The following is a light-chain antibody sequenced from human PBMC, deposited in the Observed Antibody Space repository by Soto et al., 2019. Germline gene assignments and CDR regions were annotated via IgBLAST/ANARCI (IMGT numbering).Light chain of an antibody. V-gene: IGLV1-47*01. CDR3: AAWDDSLSGVV. Sequence: QSVLTQPPSASGTPGQRVTISCSGSSSNIGSSYVYWYQQLPGTGPKLLIYRNNQRPSGVPDRFSGSKSGTSASLAISGLRSEDEADYYCAAWDDSLSGVVFGGGTKLTVL. J-gene: IGLJ2*01. CDR2: RNN. CDR1: SSNIGSSY.